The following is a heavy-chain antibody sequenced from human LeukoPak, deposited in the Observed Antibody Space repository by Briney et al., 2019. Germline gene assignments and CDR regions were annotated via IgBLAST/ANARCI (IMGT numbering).Heavy chain of an antibody. Sequence: GGSLRLSCTASGFPFGDYAMSWFRQAPGKGLEWVGFIRTKAYAGTTEYAASVKGRFTISRDDSKSIAYLQMNSLQVEDTGVYRCSRRYLEWYGYMDVWGKGTTVTVSS. CDR1: GFPFGDYA. J-gene: IGHJ6*03. V-gene: IGHV3-49*03. D-gene: IGHD3-3*01. CDR2: IRTKAYAGTT. CDR3: SRRYLEWYGYMDV.